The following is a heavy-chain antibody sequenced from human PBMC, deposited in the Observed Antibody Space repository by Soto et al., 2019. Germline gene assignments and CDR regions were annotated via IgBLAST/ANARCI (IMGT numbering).Heavy chain of an antibody. CDR1: GYSFTGYY. J-gene: IGHJ4*02. Sequence: QVQLVQSGAEVKKSGASVKISCKASGYSFTGYYIHWVRQAPGQGFEWMGEISPNSGGTKYAQKFQGRVTMTRDTFITTVYMDLSNLSPDDTAVYYCGKGRSGDVGVFYWGQGTLVTVYS. CDR3: GKGRSGDVGVFY. CDR2: ISPNSGGT. D-gene: IGHD1-26*01. V-gene: IGHV1-2*02.